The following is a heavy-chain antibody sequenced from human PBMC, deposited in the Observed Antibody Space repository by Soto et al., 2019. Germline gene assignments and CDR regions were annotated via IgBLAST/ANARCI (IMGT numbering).Heavy chain of an antibody. CDR2: ISGSGGST. J-gene: IGHJ4*02. Sequence: GGSLGLSCAASGFTFSSYAMSWVRQAPGKGLEWVSAISGSGGSTYYADSVKGRFTISRDNSKNTLYLQMNSLRAEDTAVYYCAKDSESYSFYFDYWGQGTLVTVSS. V-gene: IGHV3-23*01. CDR3: AKDSESYSFYFDY. D-gene: IGHD1-26*01. CDR1: GFTFSSYA.